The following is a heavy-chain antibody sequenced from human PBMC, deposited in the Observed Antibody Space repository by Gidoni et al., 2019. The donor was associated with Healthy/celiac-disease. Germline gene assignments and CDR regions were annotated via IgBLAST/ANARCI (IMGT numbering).Heavy chain of an antibody. J-gene: IGHJ5*02. D-gene: IGHD4-4*01. V-gene: IGHV4-59*01. CDR1: GGSISSYS. CDR2: IYYSGST. CDR3: ARVYPPIMTTVTTRAHWFDP. Sequence: QVQLQESGPGLVKPSETLSLTCTVSGGSISSYSWSWIRQPPGKGLEWIGYIYYSGSTNYNPSLKSRVTISVDTSKNQFSLKLSSVTAADTAVYYCARVYPPIMTTVTTRAHWFDPWGQGTLVTVSS.